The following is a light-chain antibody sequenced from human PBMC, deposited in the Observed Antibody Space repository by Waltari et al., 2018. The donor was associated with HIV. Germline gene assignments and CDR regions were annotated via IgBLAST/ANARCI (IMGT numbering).Light chain of an antibody. J-gene: IGLJ3*02. CDR1: SSDIGGYNC. CDR3: CSYAGSAWL. V-gene: IGLV2-11*01. Sequence: HSALPQPRSVSGSPGQSVTIPCTGTSSDIGGYNCVSWYQQYPGKAPKLMIYDVSERPAGVHHRFSGSKSGNTSSLTISALEAEDETDYYCCSYAGSAWLFGGATKLNVL. CDR2: DVS.